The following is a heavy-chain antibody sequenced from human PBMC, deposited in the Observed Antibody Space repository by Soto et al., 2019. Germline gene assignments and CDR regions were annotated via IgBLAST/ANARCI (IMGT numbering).Heavy chain of an antibody. J-gene: IGHJ4*02. CDR2: ISAYNGNT. V-gene: IGHV1-18*01. Sequence: QVQLVQSGAEVMKPGASVTVSCKASGYTFTSYGISWVRHAPGQGLEGMGWISAYNGNTNYAQKLQGRVTMTTDTSTSEAYMQLRSLRSDDTAVYYCARFAVTTDFDYWGQGTLVTVSS. CDR3: ARFAVTTDFDY. CDR1: GYTFTSYG. D-gene: IGHD4-17*01.